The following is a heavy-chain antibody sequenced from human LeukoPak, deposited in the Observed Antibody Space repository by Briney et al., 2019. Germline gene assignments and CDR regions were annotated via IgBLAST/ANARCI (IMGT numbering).Heavy chain of an antibody. D-gene: IGHD2-15*01. J-gene: IGHJ5*02. Sequence: SETLSLTCTVSGGSISSYYWSWIRQPPGKGLEWIGYIYYSGSTNYNPSLKSRVTISVDTSKNQFSLKLSSVTAADTAVYYCARGTTGYCSGGSCPWRNWFDPWGQGTLVTVSS. CDR1: GGSISSYY. CDR3: ARGTTGYCSGGSCPWRNWFDP. V-gene: IGHV4-59*01. CDR2: IYYSGST.